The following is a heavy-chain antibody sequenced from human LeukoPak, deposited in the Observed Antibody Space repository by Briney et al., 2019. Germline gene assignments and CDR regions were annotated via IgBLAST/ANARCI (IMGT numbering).Heavy chain of an antibody. D-gene: IGHD2-2*01. CDR1: GFTFSSYA. Sequence: PGRSLRLSCAASGFTFSSYAMHWVRQAPGKGLEWVAVISYDGSNKYYADSVKGRFTISRDNSKNTLYLQMNSLRAEDTAVYYCARGCSSTSCYPLWDFDYWGQGTLVTVSS. J-gene: IGHJ4*02. CDR3: ARGCSSTSCYPLWDFDY. V-gene: IGHV3-30*01. CDR2: ISYDGSNK.